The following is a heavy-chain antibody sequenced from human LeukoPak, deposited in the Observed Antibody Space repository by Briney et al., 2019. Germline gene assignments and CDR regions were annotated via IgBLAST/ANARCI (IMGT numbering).Heavy chain of an antibody. CDR3: ARGLRYPLWRGVQH. CDR2: INHSGST. J-gene: IGHJ1*01. CDR1: GGSFSGYY. V-gene: IGHV4-34*01. Sequence: SETLSLTCAVYGGSFSGYYWSWIRQPPGKGLEWIGEINHSGSTNYNPSLKSRVTISVDTSKNQFSLNLSSVTAADTAVYYCARGLRYPLWRGVQHWGQGTLVTVSS. D-gene: IGHD2/OR15-2a*01.